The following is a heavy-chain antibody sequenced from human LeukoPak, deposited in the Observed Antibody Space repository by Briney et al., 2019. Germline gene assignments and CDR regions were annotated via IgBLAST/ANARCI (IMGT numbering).Heavy chain of an antibody. Sequence: GGSLRLSCAASGFSFSYYWMSWVRQAPGKGLEWVANTKEDGSGSSYVDSVRGRFTISRDNAKNSLYLQMNSLRAEDTAVYYCAKGGVVGTRYYFDSWGQGTLVTVSS. CDR3: AKGGVVGTRYYFDS. J-gene: IGHJ4*02. CDR1: GFSFSYYW. CDR2: TKEDGSGS. V-gene: IGHV3-7*01. D-gene: IGHD2-15*01.